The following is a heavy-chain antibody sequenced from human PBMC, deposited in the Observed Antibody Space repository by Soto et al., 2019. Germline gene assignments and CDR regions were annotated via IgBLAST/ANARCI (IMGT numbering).Heavy chain of an antibody. J-gene: IGHJ4*02. CDR2: IYYSGST. Sequence: SETLSLTCTVSGGSISSSSYYRGWIRQPPGKGLEWIGSIYYSGSTYYNPSLKSRVTISVDTSKNQFSLKLSSVTAADTAVYYCARRRRDLYYFDYWGQGTLVTVSS. CDR1: GGSISSSSYY. CDR3: ARRRRDLYYFDY. V-gene: IGHV4-39*01.